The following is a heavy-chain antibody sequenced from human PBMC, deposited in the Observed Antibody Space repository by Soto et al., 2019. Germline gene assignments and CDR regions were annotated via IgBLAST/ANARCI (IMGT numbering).Heavy chain of an antibody. CDR3: AREYYYGSASYRGMEV. D-gene: IGHD3-10*01. CDR1: VYSISSGYY. Sequence: SETLSLTCAFSVYSISSGYYWGWVRQPPGKGLEWIGSIYHSGNTYYNPSLKSRVTISVEASKNQFSLKLSSVTAADTAVYYCAREYYYGSASYRGMEVWGQGTTVNVSS. J-gene: IGHJ6*01. CDR2: IYHSGNT. V-gene: IGHV4-38-2*02.